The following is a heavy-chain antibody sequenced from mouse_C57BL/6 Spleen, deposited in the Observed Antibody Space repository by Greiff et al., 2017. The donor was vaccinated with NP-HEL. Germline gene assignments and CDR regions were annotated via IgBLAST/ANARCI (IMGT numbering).Heavy chain of an antibody. CDR3: ASHYGPWFGY. CDR2: ISSGSSTI. CDR1: GFTFSDYG. Sequence: EVQLVESGGGLVKPGGSLKLSCAASGFTFSDYGMHWVRQAPEKGLEWVAYISSGSSTIYYADTVKGRFTISRDNAKNTLFLQMTSLRSEDTAMYYCASHYGPWFGYWGQGTLVTVSA. V-gene: IGHV5-17*01. J-gene: IGHJ3*01. D-gene: IGHD1-1*02.